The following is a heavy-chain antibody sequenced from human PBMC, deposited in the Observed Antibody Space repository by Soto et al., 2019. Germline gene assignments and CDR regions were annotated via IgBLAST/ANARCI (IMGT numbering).Heavy chain of an antibody. D-gene: IGHD3-10*01. CDR1: GYTFTGYY. V-gene: IGHV1-2*02. Sequence: AASVKVSCKASGYTFTGYYMHWVRQAPGQGLEWMGWINPNSGGTNYAQKFQGRVTMTRDTSISTAYMELSRLRSDDTAVYYCARLLWFGELLYPNPGAFGYWGQGTLVTVSS. CDR3: ARLLWFGELLYPNPGAFGY. J-gene: IGHJ4*02. CDR2: INPNSGGT.